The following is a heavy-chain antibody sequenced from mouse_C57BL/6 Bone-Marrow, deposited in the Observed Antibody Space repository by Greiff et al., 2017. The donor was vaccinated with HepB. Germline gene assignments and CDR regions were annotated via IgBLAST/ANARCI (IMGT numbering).Heavy chain of an antibody. CDR2: IDPSDSYT. CDR1: GYTFTSYW. J-gene: IGHJ4*01. CDR3: ARRYYAIDY. Sequence: VQLQQSGAELVMPGASVKLSCKASGYTFTSYWMHWVKQMPGPGLEWIGEIDPSDSYTNYNQKFKGKSTFTVDKSYSTAYMQLSSLTSEDAAVYYCARRYYAIDYWGQGTSVTVSS. V-gene: IGHV1-69*01.